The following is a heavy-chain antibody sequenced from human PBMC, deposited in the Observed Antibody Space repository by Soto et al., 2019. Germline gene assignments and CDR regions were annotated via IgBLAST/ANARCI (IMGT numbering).Heavy chain of an antibody. J-gene: IGHJ4*02. CDR1: GFTFNSYA. CDR3: AKADGEQWLIPHLDN. V-gene: IGHV3-23*01. CDR2: ISCCGGST. Sequence: EVQLLESGGGWVQPGGSLRLSCVASGFTFNSYAMNWVRQAPGKGLEWVSGISCCGGSTSYADSVKGRFSVARDDSKNTLSLQLNSLRVEDTARYYCAKADGEQWLIPHLDNWGQGTLVTVS. D-gene: IGHD6-19*01.